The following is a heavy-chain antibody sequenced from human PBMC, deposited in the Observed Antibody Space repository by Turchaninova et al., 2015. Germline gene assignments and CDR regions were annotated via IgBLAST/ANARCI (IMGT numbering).Heavy chain of an antibody. V-gene: IGHV1-69*01. CDR2: IIAIFGTA. CDR1: GDTVSSYA. Sequence: QVQPVQSGAAVNDPGASGTVSCKATGDTVSSYAINWVRQAPGKGLEWMGGIIAIFGTAKYAQKFQGRVTITADESTSTAYMELSSLRSEDTAVYYCARGYSYGEIESWGQGTLVTVSS. J-gene: IGHJ4*02. CDR3: ARGYSYGEIES. D-gene: IGHD5-18*01.